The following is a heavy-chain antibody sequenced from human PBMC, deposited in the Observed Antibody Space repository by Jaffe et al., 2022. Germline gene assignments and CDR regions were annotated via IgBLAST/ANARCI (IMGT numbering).Heavy chain of an antibody. CDR1: GYSISSGYY. J-gene: IGHJ5*02. D-gene: IGHD3-9*01. Sequence: QVQLQESGPGLVKPSETLSLTCAVSGYSISSGYYWGWIRQPPGKGLEWIGSIYHSGSTYYNPSLKSRVTISVDTSKNQFSLKLSSVTAADTAVYYCARLLLRYFDWLFPWGQGTLVTVSS. CDR3: ARLLLRYFDWLFP. CDR2: IYHSGST. V-gene: IGHV4-38-2*01.